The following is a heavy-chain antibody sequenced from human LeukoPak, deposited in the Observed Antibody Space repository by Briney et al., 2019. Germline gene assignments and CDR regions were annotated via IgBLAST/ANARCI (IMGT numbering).Heavy chain of an antibody. CDR2: ISGSGGST. Sequence: GGSLRLSCAASGFTFSSYAMSWVRQAPGKGLEWVSAISGSGGSTYYADSVKGRFTIPRDNSKNTLYLQMNSLRAEDTAVYYCAKADPTYYYGSGSYWASPFDYWGQGTLVTVSS. CDR1: GFTFSSYA. D-gene: IGHD3-10*01. V-gene: IGHV3-23*01. J-gene: IGHJ4*02. CDR3: AKADPTYYYGSGSYWASPFDY.